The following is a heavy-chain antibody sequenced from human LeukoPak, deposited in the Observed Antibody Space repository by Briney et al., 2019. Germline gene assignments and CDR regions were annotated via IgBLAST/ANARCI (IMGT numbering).Heavy chain of an antibody. Sequence: SETLSLTCTVSGGSIRSSSYYWGWIRQPPGKGLEWIGSIYYSGSTYYNPSLKSRVTISIDTSKNQFSLKLSSVTAADTAVYYCASIVVVPAANQDYYYYYMDVWGKGTTVTVSS. CDR1: GGSIRSSSYY. V-gene: IGHV4-39*01. J-gene: IGHJ6*03. D-gene: IGHD2-2*01. CDR3: ASIVVVPAANQDYYYYYMDV. CDR2: IYYSGST.